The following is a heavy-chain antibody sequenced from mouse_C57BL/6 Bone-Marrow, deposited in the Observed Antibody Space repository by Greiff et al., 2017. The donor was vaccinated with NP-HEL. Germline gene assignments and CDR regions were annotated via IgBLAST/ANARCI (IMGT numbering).Heavy chain of an antibody. V-gene: IGHV5-9*01. J-gene: IGHJ3*01. CDR3: ARRHLRLRGAWFAY. Sequence: EVKLMESGGGLVKPGGSLKLSCAASGFTFSSYTMSWVRQTPEKRLEWVATISGGGGNTYYPDSVKGRFTISRDNAKNTLYLQMSRLRSEDTALYYCARRHLRLRGAWFAYWGQGTLVTVSA. CDR1: GFTFSSYT. CDR2: ISGGGGNT. D-gene: IGHD3-2*02.